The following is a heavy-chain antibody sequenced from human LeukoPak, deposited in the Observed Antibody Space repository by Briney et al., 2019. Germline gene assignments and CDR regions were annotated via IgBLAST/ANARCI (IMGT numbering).Heavy chain of an antibody. Sequence: GGSLRLSCAASGFTFSSYAMHWVRQAPGKGLEWVAVISYDGSNKYYAGSVKGRFTISRDNSKNTLYLRMNSLRAEDTAVYYCAELGITMIGGVWGKGTTVTISS. V-gene: IGHV3-30*04. CDR1: GFTFSSYA. CDR2: ISYDGSNK. CDR3: AELGITMIGGV. D-gene: IGHD3-10*02. J-gene: IGHJ6*04.